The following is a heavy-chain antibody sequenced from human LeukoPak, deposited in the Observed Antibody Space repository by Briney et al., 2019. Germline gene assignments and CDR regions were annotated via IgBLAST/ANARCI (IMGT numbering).Heavy chain of an antibody. CDR1: GFTFSSYW. V-gene: IGHV3-7*01. Sequence: GGSLRLSCAASGFTFSSYWMSWVRQAPGKGLEWVANIKQDGSEKYYVDSVKGRFTISRDNAKNSLYLQMNSLRAEDTAVYYCARLSSGWPYYYYGMGVWGQGTTVTVS. CDR2: IKQDGSEK. D-gene: IGHD6-19*01. J-gene: IGHJ6*02. CDR3: ARLSSGWPYYYYGMGV.